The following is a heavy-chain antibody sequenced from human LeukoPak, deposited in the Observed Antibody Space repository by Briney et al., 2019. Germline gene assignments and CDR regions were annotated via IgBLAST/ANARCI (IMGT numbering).Heavy chain of an antibody. V-gene: IGHV3-30*02. CDR3: AKARGYGDYASH. Sequence: GGSLRLSCAASGFTFSSYGMHWVGQAPGKGLEWVAFIRYDGSNKYYADSVKGRFTISRDNSKNTLYLQMNSLRAEDTAVYYCAKARGYGDYASHWGQGTLVTVPS. J-gene: IGHJ4*02. CDR1: GFTFSSYG. D-gene: IGHD4-17*01. CDR2: IRYDGSNK.